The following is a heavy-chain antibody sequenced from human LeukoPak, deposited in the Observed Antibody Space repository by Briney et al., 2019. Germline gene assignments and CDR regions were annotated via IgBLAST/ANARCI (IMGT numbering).Heavy chain of an antibody. CDR3: AARGIVVVPAAMDAYYYGMDV. Sequence: SVKVSCKASGFTFTSSAVQWVRQARGQRLEGIGWIVVGSGNTNYAQKFQERVTITRDMSTSKAYMELSSLRSEDTAVYYCAARGIVVVPAAMDAYYYGMDVWGKGTTVTVSS. V-gene: IGHV1-58*01. CDR2: IVVGSGNT. D-gene: IGHD2-2*01. J-gene: IGHJ6*04. CDR1: GFTFTSSA.